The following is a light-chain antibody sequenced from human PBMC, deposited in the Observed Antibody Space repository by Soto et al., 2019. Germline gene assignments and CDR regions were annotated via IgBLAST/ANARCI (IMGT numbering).Light chain of an antibody. CDR2: GDN. V-gene: IGLV1-40*01. CDR3: QAYDSSLSGSV. Sequence: QSVRTQPPLVSGAPGQRVTISCTGSSFNIGAGYDVHWYQQLPGTAPKLLIYGDNNRPSGVPDRFSGSKSGTSASLAITGLQAEDEADYYCQAYDSSLSGSVFGGGTPLTVL. CDR1: SFNIGAGYD. J-gene: IGLJ3*02.